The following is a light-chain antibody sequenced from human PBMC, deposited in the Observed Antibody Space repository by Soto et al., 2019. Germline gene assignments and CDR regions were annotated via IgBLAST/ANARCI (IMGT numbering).Light chain of an antibody. CDR2: AAS. J-gene: IGKJ1*01. CDR1: QSISSY. V-gene: IGKV1-39*01. Sequence: DIQMTQSPSSLSASVGDGVTITCRASQSISSYLNWYQQKPGKAPKLLIYAASSLQSGVPSRFIVSGSGTDFTLTISSLQPEDFATYYCQQSYTTPRTFGQGTRVEIK. CDR3: QQSYTTPRT.